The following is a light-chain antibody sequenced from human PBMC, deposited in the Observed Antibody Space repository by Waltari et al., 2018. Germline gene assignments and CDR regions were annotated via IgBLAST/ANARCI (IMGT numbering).Light chain of an antibody. J-gene: IGLJ2*01. CDR2: DVS. CDR1: SIDIGHYDY. V-gene: IGLV2-14*03. CDR3: SSYSGTNTRVI. Sequence: QSALTQPASVSGSPGQSISISCTGPSIDIGHYDYLSWYQQQPGQPPKMIIYDVSHRPSGVSNRFSGSKSGNTASLIISGLQSEDEGDYYCSSYSGTNTRVIFGGGTKLTVL.